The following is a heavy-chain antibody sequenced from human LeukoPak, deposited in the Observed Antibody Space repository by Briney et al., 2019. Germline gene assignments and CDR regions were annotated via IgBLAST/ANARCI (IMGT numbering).Heavy chain of an antibody. CDR2: ILPILDIA. D-gene: IGHD5-18*01. V-gene: IGHV1-69*02. J-gene: IGHJ3*01. Sequence: SVNVSCMSSGGTHSSYTISWVRQAPGQGREWMGWILPILDIANYAQKFQGRVTITADRSTSTAYMELSSLRSEDTAVCYCARVAPDSYGLGAFDVWGQGTMVTVSS. CDR1: GGTHSSYT. CDR3: ARVAPDSYGLGAFDV.